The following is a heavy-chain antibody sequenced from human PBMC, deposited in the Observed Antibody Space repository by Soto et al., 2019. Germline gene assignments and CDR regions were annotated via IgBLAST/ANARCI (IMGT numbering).Heavy chain of an antibody. V-gene: IGHV2-5*01. CDR3: ARYYYYDSSGSYRNWFDP. CDR2: IYWNDDK. D-gene: IGHD3-22*01. CDR1: GFSLSTSGVG. Sequence: QITLKESGPTLVNPTQTLTLTCTFSGFSLSTSGVGVGWIRQPPGKALEWLALIYWNDDKRYRPSLKSRLTITKDTSKNQVVLTMTNMDPVDTATYYCARYYYYDSSGSYRNWFDPWGQGTLVTVSS. J-gene: IGHJ5*02.